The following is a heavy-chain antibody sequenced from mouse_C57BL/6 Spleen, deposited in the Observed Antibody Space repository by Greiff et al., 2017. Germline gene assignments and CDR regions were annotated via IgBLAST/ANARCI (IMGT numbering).Heavy chain of an antibody. D-gene: IGHD1-1*01. CDR3: GRNYGEGELAMDY. Sequence: VQLQQSGAELVKPGASVKLSCTASGFNIKDYYMHWVKQRPEQGLEWIGRIDPEDGDTKYAPKFQGRATITADTSSNTAYLQLSSLTSEDTAVYYCGRNYGEGELAMDYWGQGTTVTVSS. V-gene: IGHV14-2*01. J-gene: IGHJ4*01. CDR2: IDPEDGDT. CDR1: GFNIKDYY.